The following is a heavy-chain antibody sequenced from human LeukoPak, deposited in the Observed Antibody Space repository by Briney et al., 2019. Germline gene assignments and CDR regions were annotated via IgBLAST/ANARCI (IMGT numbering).Heavy chain of an antibody. CDR1: GFPVSDYY. V-gene: IGHV3-11*04. Sequence: PGGSLRLSCAASGFPVSDYYMTWIRQAPGKGLDWVSYISFSGSTIYYADSVKGRFIISRDTAKNSLYLQMNSLRAEDTAVYYCVRGMGGGVSNFDYWGQGTLVTVSS. CDR3: VRGMGGGVSNFDY. CDR2: ISFSGSTI. D-gene: IGHD3-16*01. J-gene: IGHJ4*02.